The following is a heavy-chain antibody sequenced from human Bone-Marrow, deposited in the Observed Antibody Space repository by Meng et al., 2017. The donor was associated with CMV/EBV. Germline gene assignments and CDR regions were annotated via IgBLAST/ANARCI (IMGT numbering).Heavy chain of an antibody. CDR2: IGGSATTM. CDR3: ARVSLDPRGYFDY. Sequence: GGSLRLSCAASGFRFGDNAMAWIRQAPGKGPEWVSYIGGSATTMYYSDSVKGRFTISRDNAKNSLYLQMNSLRAEDTAVYYCARVSLDPRGYFDYWGQGTLVTVSS. D-gene: IGHD1-1*01. J-gene: IGHJ4*02. V-gene: IGHV3-11*04. CDR1: GFRFGDNA.